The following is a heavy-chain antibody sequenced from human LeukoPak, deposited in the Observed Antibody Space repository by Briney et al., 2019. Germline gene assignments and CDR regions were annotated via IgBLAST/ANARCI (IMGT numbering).Heavy chain of an antibody. CDR1: GYSFTNYW. Sequence: GESLKISCKGSGYSFTNYWIGWVRQMPGKGLEWMGIIYPGDSDSKYSPSFQGQVTISADTSISTAYLQWSSLKASDTAIYYCARRLSDHYGLDVWGQGTTATVSS. CDR3: ARRLSDHYGLDV. J-gene: IGHJ6*02. CDR2: IYPGDSDS. V-gene: IGHV5-51*01.